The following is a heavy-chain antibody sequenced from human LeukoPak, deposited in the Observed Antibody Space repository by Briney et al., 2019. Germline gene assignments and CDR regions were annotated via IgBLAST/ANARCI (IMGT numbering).Heavy chain of an antibody. CDR2: VSGSGGST. V-gene: IGHV3-23*01. CDR1: GFNFISYA. D-gene: IGHD5-18*01. Sequence: GGSLRLSCAASGFNFISYAMSWVRQAPGKGLEWVSGVSGSGGSTYYADSVKGRFTISRDYSNNTLYLQMNSLRAEDTAVYYYAKGYNYAYGYWGQGTLVTVSS. CDR3: AKGYNYAYGY. J-gene: IGHJ4*02.